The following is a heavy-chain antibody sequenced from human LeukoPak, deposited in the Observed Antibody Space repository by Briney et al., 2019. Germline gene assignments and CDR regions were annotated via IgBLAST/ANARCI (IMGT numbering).Heavy chain of an antibody. CDR1: GGSISSSSYY. J-gene: IGHJ4*02. Sequence: VSGGSISSSSYYWGWVRQPPGKGLEWIGYIYHSGSTYYNSSLKSRVTISVDRSKNQFSLKLSSVTAADTAVYYCARRSYFDSSGYLVDYWGQGTLVTVSS. CDR3: ARRSYFDSSGYLVDY. V-gene: IGHV4-30-2*01. D-gene: IGHD3-22*01. CDR2: IYHSGST.